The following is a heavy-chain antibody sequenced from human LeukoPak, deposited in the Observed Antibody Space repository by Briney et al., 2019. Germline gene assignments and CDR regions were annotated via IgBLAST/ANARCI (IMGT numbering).Heavy chain of an antibody. Sequence: GGSLRLSCAVSGFTFSNYAISWVRQAPGKGLEWVSAVSGSGETTYYADSVKGRFTISRDNSKNTLYLRMLTLRADDTAVFYCAKGPVVPSASCYFDSRGQGTLVTVSS. CDR3: AKGPVVPSASCYFDS. CDR1: GFTFSNYA. J-gene: IGHJ4*02. D-gene: IGHD2-2*01. CDR2: VSGSGETT. V-gene: IGHV3-23*01.